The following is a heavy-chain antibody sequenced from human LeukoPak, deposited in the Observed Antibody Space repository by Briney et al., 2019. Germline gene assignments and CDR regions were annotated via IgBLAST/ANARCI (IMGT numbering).Heavy chain of an antibody. CDR1: GFTFSSYG. CDR3: AKDKYVWGSYPTYYFDY. J-gene: IGHJ4*02. Sequence: GGSLRLSCAASGFTFSSYGMHWVRQAPGKGLEGVAVISYDGSNKYYADSVKGRFTISRDNSKNTLYLQMNSLRAEDTAVYYCAKDKYVWGSYPTYYFDYWGQGTLVTVSS. D-gene: IGHD3-16*02. V-gene: IGHV3-30*18. CDR2: ISYDGSNK.